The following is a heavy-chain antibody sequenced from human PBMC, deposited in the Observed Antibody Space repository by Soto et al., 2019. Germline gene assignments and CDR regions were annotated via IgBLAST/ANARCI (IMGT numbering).Heavy chain of an antibody. CDR2: ISAYNGNT. Sequence: GASVKVSCKASGYTFTSYGISWVRQAPGQGLEWMGWISAYNGNTNYAQKLQGRVTMTTDTSTSTAYMELRSLRSDDTAVYYCATLRYFDWSLSGYYYYYMDVWGKGTTVTVSS. CDR3: ATLRYFDWSLSGYYYYYMDV. D-gene: IGHD3-9*01. J-gene: IGHJ6*03. V-gene: IGHV1-18*01. CDR1: GYTFTSYG.